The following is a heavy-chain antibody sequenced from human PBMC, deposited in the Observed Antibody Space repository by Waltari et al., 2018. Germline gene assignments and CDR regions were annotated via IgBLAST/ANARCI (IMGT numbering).Heavy chain of an antibody. Sequence: QLQLQESGPGLVKPSETLSLTCTVSGGAISSSSYDWGWTRQPQGKGLEWIGSIYYSGVPSFNPSLKSRVTISVDTSKNQFSLKLSSVTAADTAVYYCARQGVAVAGIDYWGQGTLVTVSS. CDR3: ARQGVAVAGIDY. J-gene: IGHJ4*02. D-gene: IGHD6-19*01. CDR2: IYYSGVP. V-gene: IGHV4-39*01. CDR1: GGAISSSSYD.